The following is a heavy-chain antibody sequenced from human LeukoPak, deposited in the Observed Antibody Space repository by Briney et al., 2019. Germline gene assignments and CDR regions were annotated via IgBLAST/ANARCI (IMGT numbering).Heavy chain of an antibody. CDR1: GFTVGNNQ. V-gene: IGHV3-66*01. CDR2: VYSGGTT. Sequence: PGGSLRLSCAASGFTVGNNQMTWVRQASGKGLEWVSLVYSGGTTRYADSVKGRFTISRDNSKNTLYLQMNSLRAEDTAVYYCARDYRGTGALDYWGQGTLVTVSS. J-gene: IGHJ4*02. CDR3: ARDYRGTGALDY. D-gene: IGHD1-1*01.